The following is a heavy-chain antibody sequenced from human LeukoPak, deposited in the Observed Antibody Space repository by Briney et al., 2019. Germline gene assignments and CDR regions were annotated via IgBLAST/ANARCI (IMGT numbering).Heavy chain of an antibody. J-gene: IGHJ4*02. CDR3: ARGLELGEEGYYFDY. V-gene: IGHV1-69*05. CDR1: GGTFSSYA. D-gene: IGHD1-7*01. Sequence: SVKVSCKASGGTFSSYAISWVRQAPGQGLEWMGRIIPIFGTANYAQKFQGRVTITTDESTSTAYMGLSSLRSEDTAVYYCARGLELGEEGYYFDYWGQGTLVTVSS. CDR2: IIPIFGTA.